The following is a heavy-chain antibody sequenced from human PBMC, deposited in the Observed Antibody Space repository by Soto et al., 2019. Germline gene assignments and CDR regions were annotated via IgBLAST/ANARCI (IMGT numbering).Heavy chain of an antibody. Sequence: GWSLRLSCAASGFSFSTYAMSWVRQAPGKGLEWVSAICSSGGCPYYAESVKGRFTISRDNSKNTLYLQLNSLRAEDTAIYYCASGVAHGSGWNPLGYWGQGTLVTVSS. D-gene: IGHD6-19*01. CDR3: ASGVAHGSGWNPLGY. V-gene: IGHV3-23*01. CDR1: GFSFSTYA. J-gene: IGHJ4*02. CDR2: ICSSGGCP.